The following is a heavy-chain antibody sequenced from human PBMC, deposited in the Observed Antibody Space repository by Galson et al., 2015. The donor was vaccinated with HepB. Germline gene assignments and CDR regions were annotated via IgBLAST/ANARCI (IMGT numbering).Heavy chain of an antibody. J-gene: IGHJ5*02. CDR3: ARGQENWFDT. CDR2: INSDGTST. Sequence: SLRLSCAASGFTFSSYWMHWVRQDPGKGLVWVSRINSDGTSTTYADSVKGRFTISRDNAKNTLYVQMNSLRAEDTAVYYCARGQENWFDTWGQGTLVTVSS. CDR1: GFTFSSYW. V-gene: IGHV3-74*01.